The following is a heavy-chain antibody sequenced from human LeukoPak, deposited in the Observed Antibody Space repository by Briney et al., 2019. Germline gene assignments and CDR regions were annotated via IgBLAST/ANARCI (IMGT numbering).Heavy chain of an antibody. V-gene: IGHV3-7*01. D-gene: IGHD6-19*01. J-gene: IGHJ5*02. Sequence: PGGSLRLSCAASGFTFSSYWVSWVRQAPGKGLEWVANIKQDGSEKYYVDSVKGRFTISRDNAKNSLYLQMNSLRAEDTAVYYCAREYSSGWLGWFDPWGQGTLVTVSS. CDR3: AREYSSGWLGWFDP. CDR1: GFTFSSYW. CDR2: IKQDGSEK.